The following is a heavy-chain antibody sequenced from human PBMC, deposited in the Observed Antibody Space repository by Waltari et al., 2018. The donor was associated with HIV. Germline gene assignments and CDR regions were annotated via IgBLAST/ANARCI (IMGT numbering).Heavy chain of an antibody. V-gene: IGHV4-39*01. J-gene: IGHJ4*02. CDR1: GGSISSSTYY. CDR3: TRLSIVVVTAIDF. Sequence: QLQLQESSPGLVKPSETLSLTCTVSGGSISSSTYYWGWVRQPPGKGLEWLGNLYYSGSTYYNPSLKSRVTISVDISKNQFSLKLSAVTAADTAVYYCTRLSIVVVTAIDFWGQGTLVTVSS. CDR2: LYYSGST. D-gene: IGHD2-21*02.